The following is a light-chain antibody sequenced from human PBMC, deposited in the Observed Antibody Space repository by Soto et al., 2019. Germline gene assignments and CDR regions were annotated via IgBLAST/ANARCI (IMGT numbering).Light chain of an antibody. CDR2: DAS. CDR3: QQYDNLPPFT. V-gene: IGKV1-33*01. J-gene: IGKJ3*01. CDR1: QDISNY. Sequence: DIQMTQSPSSLSASVGDRVTITCQASQDISNYLNWYQQKPGKAPKLLIYDASNLETGVPSRFSGSLSGTDFTFTISSLQPEDIATNYCQQYDNLPPFTFGPGTKVDIK.